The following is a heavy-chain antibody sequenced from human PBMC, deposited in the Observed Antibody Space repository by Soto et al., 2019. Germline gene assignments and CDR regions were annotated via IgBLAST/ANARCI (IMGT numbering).Heavy chain of an antibody. D-gene: IGHD2-21*01. CDR1: GYTFTNFG. CDR3: ARDLAYCGGDCFKDVFDI. V-gene: IGHV1-18*01. Sequence: ASVKVSCKASGYTFTNFGISWVRQAPGQGPEWMGWISGYKGKTYYAQKLQGRVTMTKDTSTSTAYMELRSLRSDDTAVYYCARDLAYCGGDCFKDVFDIWGQGTMVTVSS. CDR2: ISGYKGKT. J-gene: IGHJ3*02.